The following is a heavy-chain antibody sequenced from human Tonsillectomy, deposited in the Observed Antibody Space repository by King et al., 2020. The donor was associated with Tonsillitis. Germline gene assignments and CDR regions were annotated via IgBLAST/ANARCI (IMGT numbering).Heavy chain of an antibody. CDR3: ATIAVAGDFDY. J-gene: IGHJ4*02. D-gene: IGHD6-19*01. V-gene: IGHV3-30*01. CDR1: GFTFSSYA. CDR2: ISSDGSNK. Sequence: VQLVESGGGVVQPGRSLRLSCAASGFTFSSYAMHWVRQAPGKGLEWVAVISSDGSNKYNAHSVKGRFTISRDNSKNTLYLQMNSLRAEDTAVYYCATIAVAGDFDYWGQGTLVTVSP.